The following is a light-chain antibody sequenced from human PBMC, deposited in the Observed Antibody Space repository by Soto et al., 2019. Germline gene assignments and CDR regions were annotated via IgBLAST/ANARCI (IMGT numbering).Light chain of an antibody. Sequence: DIQMTQSPSSLSASIGDRVTITCRASQSINTFLNWYQHKPGKAPDLLIYAASSLQSEVPSRFSGSGSGTDFTLTINRLTVEDVATYYCQQSSSFPLTFGGGTRVEIK. CDR3: QQSSSFPLT. CDR1: QSINTF. J-gene: IGKJ4*01. V-gene: IGKV1-39*01. CDR2: AAS.